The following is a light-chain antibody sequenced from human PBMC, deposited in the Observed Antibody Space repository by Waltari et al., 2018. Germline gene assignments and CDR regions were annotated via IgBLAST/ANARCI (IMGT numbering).Light chain of an antibody. CDR1: SSDVGGYNS. V-gene: IGLV2-8*01. J-gene: IGLJ2*01. Sequence: QSALTQPPSASGSPGQSVTISCTGTSSDVGGYNSVSWYQQHPGKAPKLMIYEVSKRPSGFPDRCSGSKSGNTASLTVSGLQAEDEADFYCSSYAGSNAVIFGGGTKLTVL. CDR3: SSYAGSNAVI. CDR2: EVS.